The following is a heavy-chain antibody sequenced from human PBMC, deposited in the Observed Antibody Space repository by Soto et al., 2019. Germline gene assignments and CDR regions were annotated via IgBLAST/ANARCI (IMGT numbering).Heavy chain of an antibody. D-gene: IGHD5-12*01. CDR2: ISGNGGST. V-gene: IGHV3-23*01. CDR1: GFIFSNYA. Sequence: GGSLRLSCAASGFIFSNYAMSWVRQAPGKGLEWVSTISGNGGSTYYADSVKGRFTISRDNSKNSLYLQMNSLRAEDTAVYYCAKEVEMATIFTWFDYWGQGTLVTVSS. CDR3: AKEVEMATIFTWFDY. J-gene: IGHJ4*02.